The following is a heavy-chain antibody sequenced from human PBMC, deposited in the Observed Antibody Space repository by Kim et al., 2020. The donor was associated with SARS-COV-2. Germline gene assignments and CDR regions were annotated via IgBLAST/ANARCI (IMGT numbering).Heavy chain of an antibody. D-gene: IGHD3-22*01. CDR3: ARGPYYYDSSGYYSFFDY. Sequence: GGSLRLSCAASGFTFSDYYMSWIRQAPGKGLEWVSYISSSGSTIYYADSVKGRFTISRDNAKNSLYLQMNSLRAEDTAVYYCARGPYYYDSSGYYSFFDYWGQGTLVTVSS. V-gene: IGHV3-11*01. J-gene: IGHJ4*02. CDR2: ISSSGSTI. CDR1: GFTFSDYY.